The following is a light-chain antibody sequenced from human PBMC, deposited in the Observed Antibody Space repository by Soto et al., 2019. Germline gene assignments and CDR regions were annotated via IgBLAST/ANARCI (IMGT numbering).Light chain of an antibody. CDR2: GVS. J-gene: IGKJ2*01. V-gene: IGKV3-20*01. CDR1: QTVRNSY. CDR3: EQYDGSLPYT. Sequence: EIVLTQSPGTLSLSPGERATLSCRASQTVRNSYLAWYQQKPGQAPRLLIYGVSARATGIPDSFSGSGSGAIFILTISSLEPDDFTVFYCEQYDGSLPYTFGRGTKLEIK.